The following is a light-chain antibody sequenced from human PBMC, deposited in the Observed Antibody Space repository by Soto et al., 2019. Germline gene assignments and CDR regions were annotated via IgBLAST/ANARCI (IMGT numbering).Light chain of an antibody. V-gene: IGLV1-51*01. Sequence: SFLTQPPSVAAAPGQKVTISCSGSSSNIGGNSVSWYQQLPGTAPKLLIYDDNKRPSGIPGRFSGSKSGTSATLGITGFQTGDEADYYCGSWDSSLSAYVFGTGTKVTVL. J-gene: IGLJ1*01. CDR3: GSWDSSLSAYV. CDR1: SSNIGGNS. CDR2: DDN.